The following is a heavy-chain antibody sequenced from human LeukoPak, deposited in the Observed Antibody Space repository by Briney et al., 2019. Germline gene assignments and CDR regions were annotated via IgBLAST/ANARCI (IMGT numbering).Heavy chain of an antibody. CDR3: ARDGFLESANWFDP. CDR1: GGSISSGSYY. CDR2: IYTSGST. Sequence: SQTLSLTCTVSGGSISSGSYYWSWIRPPAGKGLEWIGRIYTSGSTNYNPSLKSRVTISVDTSKNQFSLKLSSVTAADTAVYYCARDGFLESANWFDPWGQGTLVTVSS. D-gene: IGHD3-3*01. V-gene: IGHV4-61*02. J-gene: IGHJ5*02.